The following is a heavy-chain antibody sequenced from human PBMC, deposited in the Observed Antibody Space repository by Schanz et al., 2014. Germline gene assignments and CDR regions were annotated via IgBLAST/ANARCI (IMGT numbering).Heavy chain of an antibody. CDR2: ISSGSSYA. CDR3: ARANYRRKINFDY. D-gene: IGHD3-10*01. J-gene: IGHJ4*02. CDR1: GFTVSSNH. V-gene: IGHV3-11*03. Sequence: VQLLESGGGLIQPGGSLRLSCAVSGFTVSSNHMSWVRQAPGKGLEWVSDISSGSSYANYADSVKGRFTISRDNAKNSLYLQMNSLRAEDTAVYYCARANYRRKINFDYWGRGTLVIVSS.